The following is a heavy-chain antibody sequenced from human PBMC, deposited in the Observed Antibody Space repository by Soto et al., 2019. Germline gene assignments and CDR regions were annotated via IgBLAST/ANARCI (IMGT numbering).Heavy chain of an antibody. J-gene: IGHJ4*02. D-gene: IGHD7-27*01. Sequence: QVQLVQSGAEVKKPGASVKVSCKASGYTFTCYGITWVRQSPGQGLEWMGWISAYNGNTNYAQKLQGRFTMTTDTSTSTPYRARRSLRSDDTAVYYCAREPNFVEYWVQGTLVTVSS. CDR2: ISAYNGNT. CDR3: AREPNFVEY. V-gene: IGHV1-18*01. CDR1: GYTFTCYG.